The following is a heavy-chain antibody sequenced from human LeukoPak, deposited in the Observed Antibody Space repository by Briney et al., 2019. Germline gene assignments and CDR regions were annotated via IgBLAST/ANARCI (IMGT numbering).Heavy chain of an antibody. V-gene: IGHV4-61*05. CDR3: ARVKGDYDFLTGYYLDAFDI. CDR2: IYTSGST. J-gene: IGHJ3*02. D-gene: IGHD3-9*01. Sequence: SETLSLTCIVSGGSISSSIYYWAWVRQPPGKGLEWIGRIYTSGSTNYNPSLKSRVTMSVDTSKNQFSLKLSSVTAADTAVYYCARVKGDYDFLTGYYLDAFDIWGQGTMVTVSS. CDR1: GGSISSSIYY.